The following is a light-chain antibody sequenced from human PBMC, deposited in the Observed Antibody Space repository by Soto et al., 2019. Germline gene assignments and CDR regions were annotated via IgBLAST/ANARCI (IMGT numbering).Light chain of an antibody. Sequence: EIVLTQSPGTLSLSPGERATLSCRASQNFNNNYLAWYQHKPGQAPRLLIYDASYRATGIPDRFSGSGSGADFTLTISRLEPEDFAVYYCQQYATSPRTFGQGTKVDIK. CDR3: QQYATSPRT. J-gene: IGKJ1*01. CDR1: QNFNNNY. V-gene: IGKV3-20*01. CDR2: DAS.